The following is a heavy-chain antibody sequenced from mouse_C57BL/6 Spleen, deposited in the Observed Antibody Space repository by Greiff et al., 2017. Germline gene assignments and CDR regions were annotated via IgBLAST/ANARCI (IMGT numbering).Heavy chain of an antibody. V-gene: IGHV1-20*01. CDR3: ARGGITTVVARYFDV. CDR1: GYSFTGYF. D-gene: IGHD1-1*01. Sequence: EVKVEESGPELVKPGDSVKISCKASGYSFTGYFMNWVMQSHGKSLEWIGRINPYNGDTFYNQKFKGKATLTVDKSSSTAHMELRSLTSEDSAVYYCARGGITTVVARYFDVWGTGTTVTVSS. J-gene: IGHJ1*03. CDR2: INPYNGDT.